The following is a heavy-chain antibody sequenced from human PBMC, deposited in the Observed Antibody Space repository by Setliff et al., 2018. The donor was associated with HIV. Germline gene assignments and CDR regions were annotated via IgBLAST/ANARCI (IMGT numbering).Heavy chain of an antibody. Sequence: GESLKISCKGSGYTFSHYWIAWVRQMPGKGLEWMGFIYPGDADTRYSPSFQGQVTISADKSITTAYLQWSSLKASDTAMYFCARLEGCSNGVCYRFSDWGQGTLVTVSS. D-gene: IGHD2-8*01. CDR3: ARLEGCSNGVCYRFSD. V-gene: IGHV5-51*01. CDR2: IYPGDADT. J-gene: IGHJ4*02. CDR1: GYTFSHYW.